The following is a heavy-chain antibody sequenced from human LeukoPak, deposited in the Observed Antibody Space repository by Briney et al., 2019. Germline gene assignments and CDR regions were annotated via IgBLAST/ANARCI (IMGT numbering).Heavy chain of an antibody. D-gene: IGHD3-22*01. Sequence: GESLKISCKGSGYSFTSYWIGWVRQMPGKGLEWMGIIYPGDSDTRYSPSFQDQVTISADKSISTAYLQWSSLKASDTAMYYCAICYYDSSAYYSPFDYWGQGTLVTVSS. J-gene: IGHJ4*02. CDR3: AICYYDSSAYYSPFDY. CDR2: IYPGDSDT. CDR1: GYSFTSYW. V-gene: IGHV5-51*01.